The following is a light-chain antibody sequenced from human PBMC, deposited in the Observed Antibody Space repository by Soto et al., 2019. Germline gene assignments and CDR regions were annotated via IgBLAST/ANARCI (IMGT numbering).Light chain of an antibody. Sequence: IVMTQSPDSLAVSLGERATINCKSSQSVLYSSNNKNYLALYRQKPGQHPKLIIYWASIRESGVPDRTSGSVSGKDFTRTIISLQAEDVAVYYCQQYYSTPPYTFGQGTKLEIK. CDR1: QSVLYSSNNKNY. CDR2: WAS. CDR3: QQYYSTPPYT. J-gene: IGKJ2*01. V-gene: IGKV4-1*01.